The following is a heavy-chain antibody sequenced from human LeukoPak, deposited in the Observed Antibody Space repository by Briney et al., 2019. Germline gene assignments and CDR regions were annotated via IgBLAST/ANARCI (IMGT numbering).Heavy chain of an antibody. CDR2: ISSSGSTT. J-gene: IGHJ4*02. V-gene: IGHV3-48*03. D-gene: IGHD5-18*01. CDR1: GFTFSSYE. CDR3: ARDAVDTAKS. Sequence: GGSLRLSCAASGFTFSSYEMNWVRQAPGKGLGWVSYISSSGSTTYSADSVKGRFTISRDNGKNSLYLQMNSLRAEDTAVYYCARDAVDTAKSWGQGTLVTVSS.